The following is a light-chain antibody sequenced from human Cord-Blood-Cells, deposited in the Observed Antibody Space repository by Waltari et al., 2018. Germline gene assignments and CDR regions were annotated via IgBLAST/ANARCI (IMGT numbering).Light chain of an antibody. J-gene: IGLJ3*02. CDR1: SAAVSTSYY. V-gene: IGLV8-61*01. CDR2: STN. Sequence: IVVTQAPSFSVSPGGNVTLTCCLSSAAVSTSYYRSWFQQTPGQAPRTLIYSTNTRSSGVPDRFSGSILGNKAALTITGAQADDESDYYCVLYMGSGIWVFGGGTKLTVL. CDR3: VLYMGSGIWV.